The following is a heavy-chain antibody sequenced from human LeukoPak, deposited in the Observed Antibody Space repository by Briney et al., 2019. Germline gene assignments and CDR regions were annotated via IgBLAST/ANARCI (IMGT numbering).Heavy chain of an antibody. J-gene: IGHJ5*02. V-gene: IGHV4-30-4*01. D-gene: IGHD4-23*01. CDR2: IYYSGTT. CDR3: ASYGGNSVGNWFDP. CDR1: GGSISSGNYY. Sequence: SETLSLTCTVSGGSISSGNYYWSWIRQPPGKGLEWIGYIYYSGTTYYNPSFQSRVTISLDTSKNQFSLKLSSVTAADMAVYYCASYGGNSVGNWFDPWGQGTLVTVSS.